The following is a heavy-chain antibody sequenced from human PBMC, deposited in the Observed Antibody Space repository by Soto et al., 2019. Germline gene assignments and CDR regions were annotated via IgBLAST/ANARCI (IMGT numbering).Heavy chain of an antibody. CDR3: AKDLFPTSGQRFFFES. Sequence: GGSLRLSRAASGFTFSTYAMTWVRQAPGRGLEWVSTILHDETPFYTDSVKGRFTISRDNVRGTLYLQMNGLRVEDAALYFCAKDLFPTSGQRFFFESWGQGSLVTVSS. V-gene: IGHV3-23*01. D-gene: IGHD2-21*01. J-gene: IGHJ4*02. CDR2: ILHDETP. CDR1: GFTFSTYA.